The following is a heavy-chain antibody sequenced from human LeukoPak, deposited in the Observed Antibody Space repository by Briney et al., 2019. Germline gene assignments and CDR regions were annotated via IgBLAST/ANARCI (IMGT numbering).Heavy chain of an antibody. D-gene: IGHD2-2*01. J-gene: IGHJ4*02. CDR3: ARRNMRYCSSTSCQELDY. CDR2: IDPSGGIT. CDR1: GYIFTSFY. Sequence: ASVKVSCKASGYIFTSFYIHWVRQVPGQGLEWMGIIDPSGGITTYAQKFQGGVIMTADTSTNTVYLELSSLKSEDTAVYYCARRNMRYCSSTSCQELDYWGQGTLVTVSS. V-gene: IGHV1-46*01.